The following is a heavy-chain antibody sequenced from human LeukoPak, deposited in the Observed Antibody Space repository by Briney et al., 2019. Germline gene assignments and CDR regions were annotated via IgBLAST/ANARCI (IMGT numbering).Heavy chain of an antibody. CDR3: ARDKAATVTQNYYYNMDV. D-gene: IGHD4-17*01. V-gene: IGHV4-4*02. CDR2: IYHSGST. J-gene: IGHJ6*03. Sequence: PSETLSLTCAVSGGSISSTNWWSWVRQPPGKGLEWVGEIYHSGSTNYNPSLKSRVTISVDKSKNQFSLKLSSVTAADTAVYYCARDKAATVTQNYYYNMDVWGKGTTVTVSS. CDR1: GGSISSTNW.